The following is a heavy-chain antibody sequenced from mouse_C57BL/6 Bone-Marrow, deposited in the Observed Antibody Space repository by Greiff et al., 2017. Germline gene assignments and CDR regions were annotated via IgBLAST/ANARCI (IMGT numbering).Heavy chain of an antibody. Sequence: QVQLQQSGAELVRPGASVTLSCKASGYTFTDYEMHWVKQTPVHGLEWIGAFDPETGGTAYNQKFKGKAILTADKSSSTAYMELRSRTSEDSAVYYCTRAEATTYYWGQSTTLTVSS. CDR2: FDPETGGT. CDR3: TRAEATTYY. J-gene: IGHJ2*01. CDR1: GYTFTDYE. V-gene: IGHV1-15*01. D-gene: IGHD2-12*01.